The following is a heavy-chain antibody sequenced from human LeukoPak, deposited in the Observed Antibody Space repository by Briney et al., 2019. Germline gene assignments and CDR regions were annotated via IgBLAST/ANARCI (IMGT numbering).Heavy chain of an antibody. CDR3: AKRYCTSTSCSLFDY. V-gene: IGHV3-23*01. CDR2: ISGSGGST. CDR1: GFTFSSYA. D-gene: IGHD2-2*01. J-gene: IGHJ4*02. Sequence: GGSLRLSCAASGFTFSSYAMSWVRQTPGKGLEWVSAISGSGGSTYYADSVKGRFTISRDNSRNTLYLQMNSLRAEDTAVYYCAKRYCTSTSCSLFDYWGQGTLVTVSS.